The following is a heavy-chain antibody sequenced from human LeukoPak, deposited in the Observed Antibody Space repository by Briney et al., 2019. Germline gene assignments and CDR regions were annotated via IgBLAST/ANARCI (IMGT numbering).Heavy chain of an antibody. V-gene: IGHV3-23*01. D-gene: IGHD3-9*01. CDR1: GFTFSSYA. Sequence: GGSLRLSCAASGFTFSSYAMGWVRQAPGKGLEWVSAISGSGGSTYYADSVKGRFTISRDNSKNTLYLQMNSLRAEDTAVYYCAKSRGYDILTGPLVYFDYWGQGTLVTVSS. CDR3: AKSRGYDILTGPLVYFDY. J-gene: IGHJ4*02. CDR2: ISGSGGST.